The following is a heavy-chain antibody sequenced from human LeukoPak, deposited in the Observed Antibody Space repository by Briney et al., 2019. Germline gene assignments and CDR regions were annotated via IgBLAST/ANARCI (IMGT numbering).Heavy chain of an antibody. V-gene: IGHV3-48*01. Sequence: GGSLRLSCAASGFTFSSYSMNWVRQAPGKGLEWVSYISSSSSTIYYADSVKGRFTISRDNAKNSLYLQMNSLRAEDTAVYYCARAHDFWGSGFYYFDYWGQGTLVTVSS. J-gene: IGHJ4*02. CDR1: GFTFSSYS. CDR3: ARAHDFWGSGFYYFDY. CDR2: ISSSSSTI. D-gene: IGHD3-3*01.